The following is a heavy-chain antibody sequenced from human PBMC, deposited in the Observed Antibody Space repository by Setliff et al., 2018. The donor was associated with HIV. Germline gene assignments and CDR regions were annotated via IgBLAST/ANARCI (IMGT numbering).Heavy chain of an antibody. D-gene: IGHD6-13*01. J-gene: IGHJ6*02. Sequence: SETLSLTCTVYGGSFSGYYWIWIRQPPGKGLEWIGEINHSGSTNYNPSLKSRVAISVDTSKNQFSLKLSSVTAADTAVYYCRFTGREGAAAGEDLPYVEDVVEDVWGQGTTVTVSS. CDR3: RFTGREGAAAGEDLPYVEDVVEDV. CDR2: INHSGST. CDR1: GGSFSGYY. V-gene: IGHV4-34*03.